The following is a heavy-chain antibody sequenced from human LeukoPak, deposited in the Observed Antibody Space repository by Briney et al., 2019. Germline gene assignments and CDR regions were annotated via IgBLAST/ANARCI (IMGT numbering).Heavy chain of an antibody. J-gene: IGHJ4*02. V-gene: IGHV4-38-2*01. Sequence: SETLSLTCAVSVYSISSGYYWGWVRQPPGKGLEWIGSIHHSGSTYYNPSLKSRVTISVDPSNNQFALKLTSVTAADAALYYCARMNGDYLIDYWGQGTLVTVSS. CDR3: ARMNGDYLIDY. CDR2: IHHSGST. CDR1: VYSISSGYY. D-gene: IGHD4-17*01.